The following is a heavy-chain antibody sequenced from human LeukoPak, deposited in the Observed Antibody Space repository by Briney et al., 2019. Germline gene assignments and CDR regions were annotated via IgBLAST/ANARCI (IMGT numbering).Heavy chain of an antibody. Sequence: SETLSLTCAVSGGSISSYYWSWIRQPPGKGLEWIGYIYYSGSTNYNPSLKSRVTISVDTSKNQFSLKLSSVTAADTAVYYCARGGYCSSTSCYTGTFDYWGQGTLVTVSS. CDR1: GGSISSYY. CDR3: ARGGYCSSTSCYTGTFDY. J-gene: IGHJ4*02. CDR2: IYYSGST. V-gene: IGHV4-59*01. D-gene: IGHD2-2*02.